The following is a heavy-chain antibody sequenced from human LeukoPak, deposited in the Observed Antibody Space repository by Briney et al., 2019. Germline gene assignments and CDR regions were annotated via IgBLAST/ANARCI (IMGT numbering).Heavy chain of an antibody. CDR2: IYYSGST. V-gene: IGHV4-59*01. Sequence: PSETLSLTCTVSGGSISSYYWSWIRQPPGKGLEGIGYIYYSGSTNYNPSLKSRVTISVDTSKNQFSLKLRSVTAVDTAVYYCARAVKYYYDRSDEYFDYWGQGTLVTVSS. D-gene: IGHD3-22*01. J-gene: IGHJ4*02. CDR3: ARAVKYYYDRSDEYFDY. CDR1: GGSISSYY.